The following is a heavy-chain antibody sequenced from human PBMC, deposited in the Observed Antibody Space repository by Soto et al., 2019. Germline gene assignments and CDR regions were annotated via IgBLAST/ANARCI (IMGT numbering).Heavy chain of an antibody. V-gene: IGHV3-23*01. J-gene: IGHJ4*02. D-gene: IGHD6-13*01. CDR2: ISGSGGST. Sequence: GGSLRLSCAASGFTFSSYAMSWVRQAPGKGLEWVSAISGSGGSTYNADSVKGRFTISGDNSKNTLYLQMNSLRAEDTAVYYCAKSAGKQLVPDYWGQGTLVTVSS. CDR3: AKSAGKQLVPDY. CDR1: GFTFSSYA.